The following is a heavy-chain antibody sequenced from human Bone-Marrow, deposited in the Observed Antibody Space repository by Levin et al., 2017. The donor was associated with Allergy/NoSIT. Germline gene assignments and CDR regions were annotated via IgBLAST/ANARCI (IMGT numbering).Heavy chain of an antibody. CDR1: GFTFNSYS. CDR2: ISYITSTI. CDR3: ARIHSNYYYMDV. Sequence: PGESLKISCSASGFTFNSYSMNWVRQAPGKGLEWVSFISYITSTIYYADSVRGRFTISRDNAKNSLYLQMNSLRDEDTAVYYCARIHSNYYYMDVWGKGTTVTVSS. J-gene: IGHJ6*03. D-gene: IGHD4-11*01. V-gene: IGHV3-48*02.